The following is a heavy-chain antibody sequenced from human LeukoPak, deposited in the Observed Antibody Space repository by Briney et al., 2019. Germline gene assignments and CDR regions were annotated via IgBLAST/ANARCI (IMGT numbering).Heavy chain of an antibody. Sequence: GASVKVSCKASGYTFTSYHINWVRQATGQGLEWMGWMNPNSGNTRYAQKFQGRVTMTRNTPISTAYMELSSLRSEDTAVYYCARGLAATDDYGDYVYYFDYWGQGTLVTVSS. CDR1: GYTFTSYH. J-gene: IGHJ4*02. CDR3: ARGLAATDDYGDYVYYFDY. CDR2: MNPNSGNT. V-gene: IGHV1-8*02. D-gene: IGHD4-17*01.